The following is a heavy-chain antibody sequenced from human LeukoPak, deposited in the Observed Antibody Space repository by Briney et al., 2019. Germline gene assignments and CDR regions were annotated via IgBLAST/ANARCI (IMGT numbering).Heavy chain of an antibody. J-gene: IGHJ4*02. CDR1: GGSFSGYY. CDR3: ARVWYYYDSSGYYDY. CDR2: INHSGST. D-gene: IGHD3-22*01. V-gene: IGHV4-34*01. Sequence: SETLSLTCAVYGGSFSGYYWSWIRQPPGKGLEWIGEINHSGSTNYNPSLKSRVTISVDTSKNQISLKLNSVTAADTAVYYCARVWYYYDSSGYYDYWGQGTLVTVSS.